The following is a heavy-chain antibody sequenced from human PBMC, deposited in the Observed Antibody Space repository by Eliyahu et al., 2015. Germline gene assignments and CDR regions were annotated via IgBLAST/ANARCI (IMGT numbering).Heavy chain of an antibody. CDR1: GYSFTSYW. CDR2: IYPGDSDT. Sequence: EVQLVQSGAEVKKPXXSLXISXKGXGYSFTSYWIGWVRQMPGKGLEWMGIIYPGDSDTRYSPSFQGQVTISADKSISTAYLQWSSLKASDTAMYYCFCPPDTSRWYGYWGQGTLVTVSS. D-gene: IGHD6-13*01. V-gene: IGHV5-51*01. CDR3: FCPPDTSRWYGY. J-gene: IGHJ4*02.